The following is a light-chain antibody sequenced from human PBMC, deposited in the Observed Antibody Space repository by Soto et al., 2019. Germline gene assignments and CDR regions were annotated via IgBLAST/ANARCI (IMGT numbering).Light chain of an antibody. J-gene: IGLJ2*01. CDR2: DVS. CDR3: SSYATSSTLDVV. CDR1: SSDFGGYTY. Sequence: QSDLTQPASVSGSPGQSITISCTGTSSDFGGYTYVSWYQQHPGKAPKLIIYDVSNRPSGVSYRFSGSESGNTASLTISGLQAEDEADYYCSSYATSSTLDVVFGGGTKLTVL. V-gene: IGLV2-14*01.